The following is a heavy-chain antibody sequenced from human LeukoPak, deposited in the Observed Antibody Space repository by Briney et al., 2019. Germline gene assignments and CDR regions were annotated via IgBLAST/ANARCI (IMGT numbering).Heavy chain of an antibody. V-gene: IGHV2-70*11. Sequence: SGPTLVNPTQTLTLTCTFSGFSLSTDEMSVGWVRQPPGKALEWLERIDWDDDKYYSASLKTRLTISKDTSKNQVVLTMTNMYPVDTATYYCARRLYGSGSPNAFDIWGHGTMVTVSS. CDR2: IDWDDDK. CDR1: GFSLSTDEMS. CDR3: ARRLYGSGSPNAFDI. J-gene: IGHJ3*02. D-gene: IGHD3-10*01.